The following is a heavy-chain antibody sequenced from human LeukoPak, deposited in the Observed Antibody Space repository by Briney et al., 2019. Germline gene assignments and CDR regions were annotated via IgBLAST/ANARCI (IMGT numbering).Heavy chain of an antibody. J-gene: IGHJ4*02. D-gene: IGHD4-23*01. CDR3: ARGRPHGNDY. V-gene: IGHV3-74*01. CDR1: GFTFSSYA. Sequence: GGSLRLSCAASGFTFSSYAMSWVRQAPGKGLVWVSRIASDGSSTTYADSVKGRFSISRDNAKNTLYLQMNSPRVEDTAVYYCARGRPHGNDYWGQGTLVTVSS. CDR2: IASDGSST.